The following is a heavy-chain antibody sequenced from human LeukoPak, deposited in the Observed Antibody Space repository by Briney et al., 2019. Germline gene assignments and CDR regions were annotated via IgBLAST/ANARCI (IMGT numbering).Heavy chain of an antibody. Sequence: PGGSLRLSCAASGFTFSDYSMSRVRQAPGKGLEWVANIKEDGSEKYYVDSVKGRFTISRDNAKNSLYLQMTSLRAEDTAVYYCARGGYYYRWGQGTLVTVSS. J-gene: IGHJ5*02. V-gene: IGHV3-7*05. CDR1: GFTFSDYS. CDR3: ARGGYYYR. D-gene: IGHD3-22*01. CDR2: IKEDGSEK.